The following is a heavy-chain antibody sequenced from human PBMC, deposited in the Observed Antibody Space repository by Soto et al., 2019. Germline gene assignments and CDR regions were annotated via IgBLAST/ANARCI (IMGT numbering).Heavy chain of an antibody. D-gene: IGHD6-6*01. CDR1: GFTFSSYV. Sequence: EVQLLESGGGLVQPGGSLRLSCAASGFTFSSYVMSWVRQAPGKGLEWVSAISGGGSSIYYADSVKGRFTISRDKSKNTVYLQMKSLRADDTAFYYCAKGSASARPYYFDSWGQGTLVPVSS. J-gene: IGHJ4*02. CDR2: ISGGGSSI. CDR3: AKGSASARPYYFDS. V-gene: IGHV3-23*05.